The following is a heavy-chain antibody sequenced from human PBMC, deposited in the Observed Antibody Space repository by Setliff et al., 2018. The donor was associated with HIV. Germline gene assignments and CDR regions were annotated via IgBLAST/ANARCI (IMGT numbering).Heavy chain of an antibody. CDR1: GYCFTTLW. D-gene: IGHD3-10*01. J-gene: IGHJ4*02. V-gene: IGHV5-51*01. CDR3: ARSMGFKATTRLDF. CDR2: VFPDDSDT. Sequence: PGESLKISCQASGYCFTTLWIAWVRQMPGKGLEWMGMVFPDDSDTRYSPSFQGQVSMSADKSINTAYLQWSSLKASDTAVYYCARSMGFKATTRLDFWGPGTLVTVSS.